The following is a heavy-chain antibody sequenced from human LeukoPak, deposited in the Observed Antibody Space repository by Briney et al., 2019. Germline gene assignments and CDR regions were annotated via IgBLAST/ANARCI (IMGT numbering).Heavy chain of an antibody. J-gene: IGHJ3*02. V-gene: IGHV4-4*08. CDR2: IYYSGDT. CDR3: AREPHARGFLAFDI. D-gene: IGHD2/OR15-2a*01. CDR1: GDSISTYY. Sequence: PSETLSLTCSISGDSISTYYWSWIRQTPGKGLEWIGYIYYSGDTNYNPSLKSRVTISVDTSKNQFSLKLSSVTAADTAVYYCAREPHARGFLAFDIWGQGTMVTVSS.